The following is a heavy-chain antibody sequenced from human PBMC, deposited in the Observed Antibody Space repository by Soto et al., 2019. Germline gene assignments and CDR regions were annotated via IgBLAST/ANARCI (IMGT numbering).Heavy chain of an antibody. V-gene: IGHV1-69*01. CDR3: ARGHDGERCSVSPVDAFDI. D-gene: IGHD3-10*01. CDR1: GGTFSSYA. J-gene: IGHJ3*02. CDR2: IIPIFGTA. Sequence: QVQLVQSGAEVKKPGSSVKVSCKASGGTFSSYAISWVRQAPGQGLEWMGGIIPIFGTANYAQKFQGRVTITADESTSTGYMDLSSLSSEDTAVYYCARGHDGERCSVSPVDAFDIWCQWSMFTVSS.